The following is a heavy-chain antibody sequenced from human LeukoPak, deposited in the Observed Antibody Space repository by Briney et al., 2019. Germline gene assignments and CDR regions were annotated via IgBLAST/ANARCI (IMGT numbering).Heavy chain of an antibody. CDR3: ARALHYYDSSGYSVPQYFQH. CDR1: GFTFSTYT. J-gene: IGHJ1*01. CDR2: ISSSSSYI. Sequence: PGGSLRLSCAASGFTFSTYTMNWVRQAPGKGLEWLSSISSSSSYIYYADSVKGRFTISRDNAKNSLYLQMNSLRAEDTAVYYCARALHYYDSSGYSVPQYFQHWGQGTLVTVSS. D-gene: IGHD3-22*01. V-gene: IGHV3-21*01.